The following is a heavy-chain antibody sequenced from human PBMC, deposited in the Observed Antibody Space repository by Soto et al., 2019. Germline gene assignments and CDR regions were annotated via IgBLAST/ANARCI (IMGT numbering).Heavy chain of an antibody. Sequence: VQLVESGGGLVKPGGSLRLSCAASGFSFSNAWMNWVRQAPGKGLEWVGRVKSKAGGETSDYDVSVKDRFTIFRDDSKKTLYLLMSSRRIDDTGVFFCASGDCSHDYYHAMDVWGQGTKVTVSS. CDR3: ASGDCSHDYYHAMDV. D-gene: IGHD2-15*01. V-gene: IGHV3-15*07. CDR1: GFSFSNAW. J-gene: IGHJ6*02. CDR2: VKSKAGGETS.